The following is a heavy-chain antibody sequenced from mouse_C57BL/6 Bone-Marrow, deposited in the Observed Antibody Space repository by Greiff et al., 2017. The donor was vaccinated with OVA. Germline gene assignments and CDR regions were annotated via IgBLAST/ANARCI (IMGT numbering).Heavy chain of an antibody. CDR2: IDPSDSYT. CDR1: GYTFTSYW. V-gene: IGHV1-59*01. Sequence: QVQLQQPVAELVRPGTSVKLSCKASGYTFTSYWMHWVKQRPGQGLEWIGVIDPSDSYTNYNQKFKGKATLTVDTSSSTAYMQLSSLTSEDYAVYYCTRRYGYFYVWGTGTTVTVSS. CDR3: TRRYGYFYV. J-gene: IGHJ1*03.